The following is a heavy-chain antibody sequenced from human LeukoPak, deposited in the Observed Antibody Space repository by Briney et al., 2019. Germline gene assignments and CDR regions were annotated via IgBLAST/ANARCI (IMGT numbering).Heavy chain of an antibody. CDR2: ISYDGSNK. Sequence: GGSLRLSCAASGFTFSSYAMHWVRQAPGKGLEWVAVISYDGSNKYYADSVKGRFTISRDNSKNTLYLQMNSLRAEDTAVYYCARVGPHGIDWNYGWYFDLWGRGTLVTVSS. V-gene: IGHV3-30-3*01. CDR3: ARVGPHGIDWNYGWYFDL. CDR1: GFTFSSYA. J-gene: IGHJ2*01. D-gene: IGHD1-7*01.